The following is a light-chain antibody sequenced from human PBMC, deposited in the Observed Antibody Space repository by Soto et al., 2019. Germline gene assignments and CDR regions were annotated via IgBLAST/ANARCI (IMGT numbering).Light chain of an antibody. CDR3: SSYTSSRAYV. Sequence: QYVLTRPASVSGSPGQSITISCTGTSSDVGGYNYVSWYQQQSGKAPKLMIHEVSNRPSGVSNRFSGSKSGNTASLTISGLQAEDEADYYCSSYTSSRAYVFGIGTKVTVL. V-gene: IGLV2-14*01. CDR2: EVS. CDR1: SSDVGGYNY. J-gene: IGLJ1*01.